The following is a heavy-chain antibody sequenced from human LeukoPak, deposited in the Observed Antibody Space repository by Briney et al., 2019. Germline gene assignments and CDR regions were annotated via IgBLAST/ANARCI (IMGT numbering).Heavy chain of an antibody. CDR1: GFTFNSYG. D-gene: IGHD5-18*01. V-gene: IGHV3-23*01. J-gene: IGHJ4*02. CDR2: FSGSGAGA. Sequence: PGGSLRLSCAASGFTFNSYGMSWVRQAPGKGLEWVSSFSGSGAGAYYADSVKGRFTVSRDNSKNTLYLQMNSLRAEDTAVYYCARGYRYGSDYWGQGALVTVSS. CDR3: ARGYRYGSDY.